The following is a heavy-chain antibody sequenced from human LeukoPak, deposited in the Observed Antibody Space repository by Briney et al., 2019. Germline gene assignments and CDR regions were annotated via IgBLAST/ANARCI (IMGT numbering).Heavy chain of an antibody. CDR3: AKILPMNQNFDY. CDR1: GFTFSNYP. V-gene: IGHV3-23*01. Sequence: GGSLTLSCAAPGFTFSNYPISWVGQAAAKELAWVSTITDRGGITYYADSVKGHFTISRDNYKNTLYLQMNSLRDEDTAVYYCAKILPMNQNFDYWGQGTLVTVSS. D-gene: IGHD1-14*01. J-gene: IGHJ4*02. CDR2: ITDRGGIT.